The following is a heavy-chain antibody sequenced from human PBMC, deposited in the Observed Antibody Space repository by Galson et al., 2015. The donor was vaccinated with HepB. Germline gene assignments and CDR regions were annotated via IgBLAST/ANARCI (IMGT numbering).Heavy chain of an antibody. CDR2: IDWGDDK. V-gene: IGHV2-70*04. CDR3: VRIRLDRCSSTSCSFYFDS. D-gene: IGHD2-2*01. J-gene: IGHJ4*02. Sequence: PALVKPTQTLTLTCDFSGFSLTTTDMRVGWVRQPPGKAPEWLARIDWGDDKFYATSLRTRLTISKDTSKNQVVLTMTNMDPVDTATYYCVRIRLDRCSSTSCSFYFDSWGPGTLVTVSS. CDR1: GFSLTTTDMR.